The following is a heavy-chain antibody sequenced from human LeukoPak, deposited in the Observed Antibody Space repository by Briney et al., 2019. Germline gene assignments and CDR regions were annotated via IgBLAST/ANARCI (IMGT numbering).Heavy chain of an antibody. CDR1: GFTLSDYY. J-gene: IGHJ4*02. V-gene: IGHV3-11*01. Sequence: PGGSLRLSCAASGFTLSDYYMNWIRQAPGKGLEWVSYISSSGYTKHYADSAKGRFTISRDNAKNSLYLQMNSLRAEDTAVYYCARGGGDYDILTAYYKWGQGTLVTVSS. D-gene: IGHD3-9*01. CDR3: ARGGGDYDILTAYYK. CDR2: ISSSGYTK.